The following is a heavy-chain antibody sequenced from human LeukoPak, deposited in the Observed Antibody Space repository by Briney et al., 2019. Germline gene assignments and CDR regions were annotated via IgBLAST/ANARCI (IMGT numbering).Heavy chain of an antibody. J-gene: IGHJ6*02. CDR3: ARCSGGSCYSYYYYYGMDV. CDR2: ISSSGSTI. Sequence: GRSLRLSCAASGFTFSSYGMHWVRQAPGKGLEWVSYISSSGSTIYYADSVKGRFTISRDNAKNSLYLQMNSLRAEDTAVYYCARCSGGSCYSYYYYYGMDVWGQGTTVTVSS. V-gene: IGHV3-48*04. D-gene: IGHD2-15*01. CDR1: GFTFSSYG.